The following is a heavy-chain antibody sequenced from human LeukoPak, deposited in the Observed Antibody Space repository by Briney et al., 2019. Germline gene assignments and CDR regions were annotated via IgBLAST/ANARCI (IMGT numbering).Heavy chain of an antibody. V-gene: IGHV3-7*01. CDR2: INQGGSEK. Sequence: PGGSLRLSCAASGFIFGNYWMSWVRQAPGKGLEWVASINQGGSEKYYVDSVKGRFTISRDNARNSLYLQVNSLRAEDTAVFYCARFAYSYSCFDYWGQGSLVTVSS. D-gene: IGHD5-18*01. CDR1: GFIFGNYW. CDR3: ARFAYSYSCFDY. J-gene: IGHJ4*02.